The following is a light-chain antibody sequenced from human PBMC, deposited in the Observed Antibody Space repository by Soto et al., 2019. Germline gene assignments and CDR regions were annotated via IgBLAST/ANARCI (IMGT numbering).Light chain of an antibody. CDR1: QSVSSTY. CDR3: LQDYNYPLT. V-gene: IGKV3-20*01. J-gene: IGKJ4*01. Sequence: EIVLTQSPGTLSLSPGERATLSCRASQSVSSTYLAWYQQKPGQAPRLLIYGASSRATGIPDRFSGSGSGTDFTLTVSRLEPEDFATYYCLQDYNYPLTFGGGTMVDTK. CDR2: GAS.